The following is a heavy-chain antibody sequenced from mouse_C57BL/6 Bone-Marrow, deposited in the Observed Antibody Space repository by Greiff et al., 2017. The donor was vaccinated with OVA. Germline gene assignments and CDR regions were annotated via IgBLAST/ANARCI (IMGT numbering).Heavy chain of an antibody. Sequence: VQLQQSGAELVRPGASVKLSCKASGYTFTDYYINWVKTRPGQGLEWIARLYPGSGNTYYNEKFKGKATLTAEKSYSTAYMQLSSLTSEDSAVYFCARFKYDGYYERCYFDYWGQGTTLTVSS. V-gene: IGHV1-76*01. CDR1: GYTFTDYY. CDR3: ARFKYDGYYERCYFDY. J-gene: IGHJ2*01. D-gene: IGHD2-3*01. CDR2: LYPGSGNT.